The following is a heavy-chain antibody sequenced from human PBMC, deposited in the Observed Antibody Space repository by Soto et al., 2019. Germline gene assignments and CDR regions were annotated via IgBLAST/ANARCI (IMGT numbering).Heavy chain of an antibody. J-gene: IGHJ4*02. CDR2: IYSGGST. CDR1: GFTVSSNY. V-gene: IGHV3-53*01. D-gene: IGHD1-20*01. CDR3: ARGPGNWNDGFDY. Sequence: EVQLVESGGGLIQPGGSLRLSCAASGFTVSSNYMSWVRQAPGKGLEWVSVIYSGGSTYYADSVKGRFTISRDNSKNTLYLQMNSLRAEDTAVYYCARGPGNWNDGFDYWGQGTLVTVSS.